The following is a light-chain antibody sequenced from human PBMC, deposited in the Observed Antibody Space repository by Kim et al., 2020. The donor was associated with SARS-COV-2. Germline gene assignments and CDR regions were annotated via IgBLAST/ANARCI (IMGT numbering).Light chain of an antibody. V-gene: IGLV2-14*03. CDR1: SSEIGAYNY. J-gene: IGLJ1*01. CDR2: DVN. Sequence: GQSITISCTGTSSEIGAYNYVSWYQHYPGKAPKYIIYDVNKRPSGVSNRFSASKSANTASLTISGLQAEDEADYYCASYTTRNTFVFGTGTQLTVL. CDR3: ASYTTRNTFV.